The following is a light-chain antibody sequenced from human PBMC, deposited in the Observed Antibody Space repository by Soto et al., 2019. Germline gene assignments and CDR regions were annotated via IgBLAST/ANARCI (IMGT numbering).Light chain of an antibody. CDR1: QSLSSY. CDR3: RQYGSSPSYT. CDR2: GAS. J-gene: IGKJ2*01. V-gene: IGKV3-20*01. Sequence: EIMLTQSPGTLSLSPGERATLSCRASQSLSSYLAWYQQKPGQAPRLLIYGASSRATGIPDRFSGSGSGTDFTLTISRLEPEDFAVYYCRQYGSSPSYTFGQGTKLEIK.